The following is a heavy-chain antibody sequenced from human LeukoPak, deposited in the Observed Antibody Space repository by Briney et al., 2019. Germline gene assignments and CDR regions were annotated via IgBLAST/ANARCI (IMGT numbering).Heavy chain of an antibody. Sequence: SETLSLTCTVFGGSISSSSYSWGWIRQPAGKGLEWIGSISHSGSTYYDPSLKSRITISVDTSKNQFSLKVRSVTAADTAVYYCARRITGTTSDSFDYWGQGILVTVSS. CDR3: ARRITGTTSDSFDY. V-gene: IGHV4-39*01. CDR1: GGSISSSSYS. CDR2: ISHSGST. J-gene: IGHJ4*02. D-gene: IGHD1-20*01.